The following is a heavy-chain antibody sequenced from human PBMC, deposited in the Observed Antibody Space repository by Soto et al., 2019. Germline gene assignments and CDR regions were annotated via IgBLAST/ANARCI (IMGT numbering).Heavy chain of an antibody. J-gene: IGHJ6*02. V-gene: IGHV4-4*07. Sequence: QVQLQESGPGLVKPSETLSLTCTVSGGSISSYYWSWIRQPAGKGLEWIGRIYTSGSTNYNLSLKSRVTMSVDTSKNQFSLKLSSVTAADTAVYYCAREVRDIMDYYYYGMDVWGQGTTVTVSS. D-gene: IGHD3-10*01. CDR1: GGSISSYY. CDR3: AREVRDIMDYYYYGMDV. CDR2: IYTSGST.